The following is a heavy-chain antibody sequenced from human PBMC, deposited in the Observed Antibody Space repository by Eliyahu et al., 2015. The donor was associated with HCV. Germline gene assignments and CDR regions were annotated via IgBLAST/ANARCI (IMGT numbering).Heavy chain of an antibody. CDR1: GFTFSSXG. D-gene: IGHD6-19*01. Sequence: QVQLVESGGGVVQPGRSLRLSCAAXGFTFSSXGMXWVRQAPGKGLEWVAVIWYDGSNKYYADSVKGRFTISRDNSKNTLYLQMNSLRAEDTAVYYCARDRSSGPRPDNWFDPWGQGTLVTVSS. V-gene: IGHV3-33*01. J-gene: IGHJ5*02. CDR2: IWYDGSNK. CDR3: ARDRSSGPRPDNWFDP.